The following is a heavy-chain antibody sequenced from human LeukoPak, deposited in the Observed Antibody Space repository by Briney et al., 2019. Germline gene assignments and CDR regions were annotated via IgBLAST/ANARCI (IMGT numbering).Heavy chain of an antibody. J-gene: IGHJ6*03. CDR2: IHYTGTT. CDR3: ARTGGSFYFYYYLDV. D-gene: IGHD1-26*01. Sequence: SETLSLTCTVSGGSIRSSSYKWGWIRQPPGKGLEWNGSIHYTGTTYYNPSLKSRVTVSVDTSKNQFSLRLSSVTAADTALYYCARTGGSFYFYYYLDVWGKGTTVTVSS. V-gene: IGHV4-39*07. CDR1: GGSIRSSSYK.